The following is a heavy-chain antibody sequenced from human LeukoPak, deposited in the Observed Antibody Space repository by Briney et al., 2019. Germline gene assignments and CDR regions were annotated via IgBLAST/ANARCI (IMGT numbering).Heavy chain of an antibody. J-gene: IGHJ6*03. CDR2: ISSSGSTI. CDR3: SKNTDFWSGYYKNRLPHYSSYMDV. V-gene: IGHV3-11*04. D-gene: IGHD3-3*01. CDR1: GFTFSDYY. Sequence: GGSLRLSCAASGFTFSDYYMSWIRKAPGKGLEWVSYISSSGSTIYYADSVKGRFTISRDNSNNTLYLQMNSLRAEDTAVYYCSKNTDFWSGYYKNRLPHYSSYMDVWGKGTTVTVSS.